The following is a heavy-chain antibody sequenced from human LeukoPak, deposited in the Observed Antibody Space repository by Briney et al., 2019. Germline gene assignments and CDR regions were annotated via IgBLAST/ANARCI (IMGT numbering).Heavy chain of an antibody. CDR1: GFTFSSYS. Sequence: GGSLRLSCAASGFTFSSYSMNWVRQAPGKGLEWVSYISSSSSTIYYADSVKGRFTISRDNAKNSLYLQMNSLRAEDTAVYYCAREGRFDYYYMDVWGKGTTVTVSS. CDR3: AREGRFDYYYMDV. CDR2: ISSSSSTI. D-gene: IGHD3-3*01. J-gene: IGHJ6*03. V-gene: IGHV3-48*01.